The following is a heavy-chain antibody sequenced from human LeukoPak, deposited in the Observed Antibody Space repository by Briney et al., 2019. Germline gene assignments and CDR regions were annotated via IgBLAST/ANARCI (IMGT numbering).Heavy chain of an antibody. CDR3: AKDYQPLFYYFDY. Sequence: PGGSLRLSCAASGFTFSSYAMHWVRQAPGKGLEWVAVISYDGSNKYYADSVKGRFTISRDNSKNTLYLQMNSLRAEDTAVYYCAKDYQPLFYYFDYWGQGTLVTVSS. J-gene: IGHJ4*02. CDR1: GFTFSSYA. D-gene: IGHD2-2*01. CDR2: ISYDGSNK. V-gene: IGHV3-30-3*01.